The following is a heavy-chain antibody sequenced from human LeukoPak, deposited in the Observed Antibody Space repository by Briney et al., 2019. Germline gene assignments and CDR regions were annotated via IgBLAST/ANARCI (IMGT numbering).Heavy chain of an antibody. CDR3: ARDQGGGTFDI. V-gene: IGHV3-48*01. Sequence: GRSLRLSCAASGFTFSNYYMNWVRQAPGKGLEWVSYISGSSSTIYYADSVKGRFTISRDNAKNSLYLQVHSLRAEDTAVYYCARDQGGGTFDIWGQGTMVTVSS. D-gene: IGHD3-16*01. J-gene: IGHJ3*02. CDR1: GFTFSNYY. CDR2: ISGSSSTI.